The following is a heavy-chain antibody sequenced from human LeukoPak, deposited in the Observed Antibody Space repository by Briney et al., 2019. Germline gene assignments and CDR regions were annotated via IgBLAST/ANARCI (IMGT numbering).Heavy chain of an antibody. CDR2: IYYSGST. D-gene: IGHD5-12*01. CDR3: ARWVATTGGFDY. Sequence: SETLSLTCTVSGGSISSGGYYWSWIRQHPGKGLEWIGYIYYSGSTYYNPSLKSRVTISVGTSKNQFSLKVSSVTAADTAVYYCARWVATTGGFDYWGQGTLVTVSS. J-gene: IGHJ4*02. V-gene: IGHV4-31*03. CDR1: GGSISSGGYY.